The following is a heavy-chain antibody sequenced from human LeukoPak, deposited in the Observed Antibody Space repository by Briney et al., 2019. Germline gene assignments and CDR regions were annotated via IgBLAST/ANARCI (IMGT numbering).Heavy chain of an antibody. CDR3: ARGPAGIAAAKNWFDP. D-gene: IGHD6-13*01. Sequence: SETLSLTCTVSGGSISSYYWSWIRQPPGKGLEWIGYIYYSGSTYYNPSPKSRVTISVDTSKNQFSLKLSSVTAADTAVYYCARGPAGIAAAKNWFDPWGQGTLVTVSS. V-gene: IGHV4-59*12. J-gene: IGHJ5*02. CDR1: GGSISSYY. CDR2: IYYSGST.